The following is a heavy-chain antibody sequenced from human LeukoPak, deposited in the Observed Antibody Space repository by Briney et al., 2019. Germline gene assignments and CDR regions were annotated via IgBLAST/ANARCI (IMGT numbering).Heavy chain of an antibody. V-gene: IGHV3-9*01. D-gene: IGHD3-22*01. CDR2: ISWNSNII. CDR1: GFKFDDYP. Sequence: GGSLRLSCAASGFKFDDYPMHWVRLVPGKGLEWVSGISWNSNIIDYADSVKGRFTISRDNAKNSLYLQMHSLRAEDTALYYCTKGQYYYDSNASLESAFDIWGQGTMVTVSS. CDR3: TKGQYYYDSNASLESAFDI. J-gene: IGHJ3*02.